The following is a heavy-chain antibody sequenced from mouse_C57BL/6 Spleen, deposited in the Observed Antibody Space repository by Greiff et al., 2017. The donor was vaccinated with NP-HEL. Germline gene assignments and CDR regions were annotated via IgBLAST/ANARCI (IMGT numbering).Heavy chain of an antibody. CDR2: INPYNGDT. Sequence: EVKLVESGPELVKPGDSVKISCKASGYSFTGYFMNWVMQSHGKSLEWIGRINPYNGDTFYNQKFKGKATLTVDKSSSTAHMELRSLTSEDSAVYYCAGGHVGYYPLAYWGQGTLVTVSA. J-gene: IGHJ3*01. V-gene: IGHV1-20*01. CDR1: GYSFTGYF. CDR3: AGGHVGYYPLAY. D-gene: IGHD2-3*01.